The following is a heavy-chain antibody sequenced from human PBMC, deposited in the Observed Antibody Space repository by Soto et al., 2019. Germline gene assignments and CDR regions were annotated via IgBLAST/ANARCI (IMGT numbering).Heavy chain of an antibody. J-gene: IGHJ4*02. Sequence: QVQLVQSGAEVKKPGASVKVSCRASGYTFTNYYMHWVRQAPGQGLEWMGVINPTGINTANGQKFQGRVTMTRETSTSTEYMELSSLRSDDTAVYYCARGRRVSGWFGVDYWGLGTLITGSS. CDR2: INPTGINT. D-gene: IGHD3-10*01. CDR3: ARGRRVSGWFGVDY. CDR1: GYTFTNYY. V-gene: IGHV1-46*01.